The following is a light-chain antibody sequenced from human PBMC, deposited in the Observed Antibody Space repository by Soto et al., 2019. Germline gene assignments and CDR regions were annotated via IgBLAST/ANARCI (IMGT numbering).Light chain of an antibody. CDR3: QQYNSYAYT. Sequence: DIQMTQSPSTLSASVGDRVTITCRASQSISSWLAWYQQKPGKAPKLLIYDASSLESGVPSRFSGSGSGTEFTLTISLLQPDDFATYCCQQYNSYAYTFGQGTKLEIK. V-gene: IGKV1-5*01. J-gene: IGKJ2*01. CDR1: QSISSW. CDR2: DAS.